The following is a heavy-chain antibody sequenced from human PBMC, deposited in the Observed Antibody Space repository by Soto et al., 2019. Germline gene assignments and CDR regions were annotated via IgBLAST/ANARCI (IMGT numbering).Heavy chain of an antibody. V-gene: IGHV3-74*01. CDR3: AREIVVARGASYFDY. D-gene: IGHD2-2*01. CDR2: INSDGSRT. J-gene: IGHJ4*02. Sequence: GGSLRLSCAASGFTFSSYWMHWVRQAPGKGLVWVSRINSDGSRTTYADSVKGRFTISRDNAKNMLHLQMNSLRAEDTAVYYCAREIVVARGASYFDYWGPGTLVTVSS. CDR1: GFTFSSYW.